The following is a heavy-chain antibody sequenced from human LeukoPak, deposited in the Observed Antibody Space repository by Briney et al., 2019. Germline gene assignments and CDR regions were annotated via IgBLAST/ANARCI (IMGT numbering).Heavy chain of an antibody. Sequence: SVKVSCKASRGTLSSYAISWVRQAPGQGLEWMGRIIPILGIANYAQKFQGRVTITADKSTSTAYMELSSLRSEDTAVYYCARAYEVRGVIIKPTPFDYWGQGTLVTVSS. CDR3: ARAYEVRGVIIKPTPFDY. D-gene: IGHD3-10*01. CDR2: IIPILGIA. V-gene: IGHV1-69*04. J-gene: IGHJ4*02. CDR1: RGTLSSYA.